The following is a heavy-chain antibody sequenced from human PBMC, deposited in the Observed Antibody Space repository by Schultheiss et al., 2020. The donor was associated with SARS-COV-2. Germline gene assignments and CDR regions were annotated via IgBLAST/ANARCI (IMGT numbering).Heavy chain of an antibody. CDR3: ASRNCSSTSCQNMSFDY. D-gene: IGHD2-2*01. J-gene: IGHJ4*02. CDR2: ISYDGINK. V-gene: IGHV3-30*12. Sequence: GGSLRLSCAASGFTFSSYGMHWVRQAPGKGLEWVAVISYDGINKYYADSVKGRFTISRDNAENSLYLQMNSLRAEDTAVYYCASRNCSSTSCQNMSFDYWGQGTLVTVSS. CDR1: GFTFSSYG.